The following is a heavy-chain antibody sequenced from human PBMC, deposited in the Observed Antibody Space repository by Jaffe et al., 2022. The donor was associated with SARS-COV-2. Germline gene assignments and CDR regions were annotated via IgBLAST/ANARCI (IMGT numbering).Heavy chain of an antibody. J-gene: IGHJ4*02. CDR2: IYTSGST. CDR3: ARAPLGIAAAGRGGYY. V-gene: IGHV4-61*02. Sequence: QVQLQESGPGLVKPSQTLSLTCTVSGGSISSGSYYWSWIRQPAGKGLEWIGRIYTSGSTNYNPSLKSRVTISVDTSKNQFSLKLSSVTAADTAVYYCARAPLGIAAAGRGGYYWGQGTLVTVSS. CDR1: GGSISSGSYY. D-gene: IGHD6-13*01.